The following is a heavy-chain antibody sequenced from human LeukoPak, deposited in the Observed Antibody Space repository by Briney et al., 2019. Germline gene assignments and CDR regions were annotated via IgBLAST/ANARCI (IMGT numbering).Heavy chain of an antibody. V-gene: IGHV4-38-2*02. J-gene: IGHJ5*02. CDR1: GYSISSGYY. Sequence: SETLSLTCTVSGYSISSGYYWGWIRQPPGKGLEWIGSIYHSGSTYYNPSLKSRVTISLDRSKNQFSLRLTSVTAADTAVYYCVRGNWFDPWGQGTLVIVSS. CDR3: VRGNWFDP. CDR2: IYHSGST.